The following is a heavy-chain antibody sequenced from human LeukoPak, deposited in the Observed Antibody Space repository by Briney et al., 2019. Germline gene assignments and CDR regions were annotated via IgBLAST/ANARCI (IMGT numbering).Heavy chain of an antibody. Sequence: PGGSLRLSCAASGFTFSDYYMSWIRQAPGKGLEWVSYISSSGSTIYYADSVKGRFTISRDNSKNTLYLQMNSLRAEDTAVYYCARSVRGVIRTYFDYWGQGTLVTVSS. CDR3: ARSVRGVIRTYFDY. D-gene: IGHD3-10*01. CDR1: GFTFSDYY. J-gene: IGHJ4*02. V-gene: IGHV3-11*04. CDR2: ISSSGSTI.